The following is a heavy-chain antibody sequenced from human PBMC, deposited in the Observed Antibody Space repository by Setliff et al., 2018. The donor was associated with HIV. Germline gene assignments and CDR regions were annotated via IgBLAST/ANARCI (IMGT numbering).Heavy chain of an antibody. CDR3: ATRSSYSSDWHEYYFDY. Sequence: PGGSLRLSCVASGFTFSTFAMYWVRQAPAKGLEWVSGISYDGKTTHYADSVMGRFTVSRDNSKNTLYLQMNSLRAEDTAVYYCATRSSYSSDWHEYYFDYWGQGTLVTVSS. D-gene: IGHD6-19*01. J-gene: IGHJ4*02. CDR1: GFTFSTFA. CDR2: ISYDGKTT. V-gene: IGHV3-30*04.